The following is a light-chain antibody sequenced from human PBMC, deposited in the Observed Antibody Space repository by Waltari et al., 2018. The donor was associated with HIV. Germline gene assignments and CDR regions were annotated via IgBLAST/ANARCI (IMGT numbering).Light chain of an antibody. J-gene: IGLJ1*01. Sequence: QSALTQPRSVSGSPGPSVTISCTGPSTCVRGYNYVSWYQHHPGNAPNLMIFDVNKRPSGVPVRFSGSKSGNTASLTISGLQAEDEADYYCCSFAGTYTYVFGTGTKVIVL. CDR2: DVN. CDR3: CSFAGTYTYV. V-gene: IGLV2-11*01. CDR1: STCVRGYNY.